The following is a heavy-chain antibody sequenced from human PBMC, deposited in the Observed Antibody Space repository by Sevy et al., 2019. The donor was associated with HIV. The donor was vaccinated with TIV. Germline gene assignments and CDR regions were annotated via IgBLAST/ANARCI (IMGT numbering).Heavy chain of an antibody. CDR3: ARGGCSSTRCYQVGDWFDP. CDR1: GFIFSSYW. J-gene: IGHJ5*02. D-gene: IGHD2-2*01. CDR2: INQDGSEK. Sequence: GGSLRLSCAASGFIFSSYWMSWVRQAPGKGLEWVANINQDGSEKHYADSVKGRFSISRDNAKNSLYVQMKSLRADDTAVYYCARGGCSSTRCYQVGDWFDPWGQGALVTVSS. V-gene: IGHV3-7*01.